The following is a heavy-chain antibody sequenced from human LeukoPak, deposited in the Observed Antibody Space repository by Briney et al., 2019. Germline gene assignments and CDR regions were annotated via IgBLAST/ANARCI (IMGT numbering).Heavy chain of an antibody. J-gene: IGHJ5*02. V-gene: IGHV1-18*04. CDR3: ARDYCSTSCYASWFDP. Sequence: ASVKVSCKASGYTFTSYGISWVRQAPGQGLEWMGWISAYNGNTNYAQKLQGRVTMTTDTSTSTAYMELRGLRSDDTAVYYCARDYCSTSCYASWFDPWGQGTLVTVSS. CDR2: ISAYNGNT. CDR1: GYTFTSYG. D-gene: IGHD2-2*01.